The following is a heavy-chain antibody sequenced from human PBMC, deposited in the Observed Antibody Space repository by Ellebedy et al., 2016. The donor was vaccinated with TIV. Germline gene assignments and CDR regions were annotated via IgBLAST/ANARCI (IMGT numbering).Heavy chain of an antibody. CDR3: ARVRSSAFEI. CDR2: ISSDGSYT. V-gene: IGHV3-74*01. Sequence: GESLKISCTASGFTFSSHWMHWVRQAPGKGLVWVSRISSDGSYTSYADSVKGRFTISRDNSKNTVSLQMNSLRVEDTAVYYCARVRSSAFEIWGQGTMVTVSS. CDR1: GFTFSSHW. J-gene: IGHJ3*02.